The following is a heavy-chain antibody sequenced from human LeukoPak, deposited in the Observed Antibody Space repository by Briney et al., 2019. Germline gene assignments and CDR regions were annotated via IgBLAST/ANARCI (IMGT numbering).Heavy chain of an antibody. CDR2: IYHSGST. V-gene: IGHV4-38-2*02. Sequence: PSETLSLTCAVSGYSISSGYYWGWIRQPQGKGLEWIGSIYHSGSTYYNPSLKSRVTISVDTSKNQFALKLSSVTAADTAVYYCARDHNWFDPWGQGTLVTVSS. CDR3: ARDHNWFDP. J-gene: IGHJ5*02. CDR1: GYSISSGYY.